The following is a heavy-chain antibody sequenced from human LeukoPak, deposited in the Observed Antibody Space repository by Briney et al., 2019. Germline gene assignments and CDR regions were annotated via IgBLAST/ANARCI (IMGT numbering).Heavy chain of an antibody. D-gene: IGHD3-3*01. CDR1: GFTFSSYA. J-gene: IGHJ4*02. Sequence: GGSLRLSCAASGFTFSSYAMSWVRQAPGKGLEWVSAISGSGGSTYYADSVKGRFTISRDNAKSSLYLQMNSLRAEDTAVYYCARADTIFGVVIDYWGQGTLVTVSS. CDR2: ISGSGGST. V-gene: IGHV3-23*01. CDR3: ARADTIFGVVIDY.